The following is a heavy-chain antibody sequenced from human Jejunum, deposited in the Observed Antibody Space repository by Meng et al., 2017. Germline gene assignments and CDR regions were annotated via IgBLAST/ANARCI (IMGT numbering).Heavy chain of an antibody. Sequence: GESLKISCVGSGFTFSSYWMSWVRQAPGKGLEWVANIRQDGNEIYYVDSVKGRFTISRDDAKSSLYLQMNSLRADDTAVYYCARIFYSSGWHWVGDYWGQGTRVTGSS. CDR2: IRQDGNEI. J-gene: IGHJ4*02. D-gene: IGHD6-25*01. CDR3: ARIFYSSGWHWVGDY. CDR1: GFTFSSYW. V-gene: IGHV3-7*01.